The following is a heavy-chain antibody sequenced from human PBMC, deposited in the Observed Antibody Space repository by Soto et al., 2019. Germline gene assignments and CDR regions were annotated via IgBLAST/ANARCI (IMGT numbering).Heavy chain of an antibody. CDR3: ARTWVYDYVWGSYRADAFDI. CDR1: GGSISSSNW. Sequence: QVQLQESGPGLVKPSGTLSLTCAVSGGSISSSNWWSWVRQPPGKGLEWIGEIYHSGSTNYNPSRRSRVTISVDKAKNQISLKLSAVTAADTAVYYCARTWVYDYVWGSYRADAFDIWGQGTMVTVSS. V-gene: IGHV4-4*02. CDR2: IYHSGST. D-gene: IGHD3-16*02. J-gene: IGHJ3*02.